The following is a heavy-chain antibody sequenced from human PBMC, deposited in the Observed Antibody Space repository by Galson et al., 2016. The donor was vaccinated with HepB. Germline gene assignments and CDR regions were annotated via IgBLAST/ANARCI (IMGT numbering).Heavy chain of an antibody. Sequence: SVKVSCKASGYTFNFYYMHWVRRAPGQGLEWMGIINPSGGSTRFAQEFQGRVTVTRDTSTNTAYTGTVYMELKGLTSEDTAVYYFARDRRYNHGYDQFPDHNYYYGMDVWGQGTTVIASS. CDR1: GYTFNFYY. CDR2: INPSGGST. J-gene: IGHJ6*02. D-gene: IGHD5-18*01. V-gene: IGHV1-46*02. CDR3: ARDRRYNHGYDQFPDHNYYYGMDV.